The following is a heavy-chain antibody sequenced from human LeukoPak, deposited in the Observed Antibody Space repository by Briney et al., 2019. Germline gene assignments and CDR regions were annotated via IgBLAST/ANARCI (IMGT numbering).Heavy chain of an antibody. V-gene: IGHV1-2*04. J-gene: IGHJ3*02. CDR1: GYTFTGYY. Sequence: ASVKVSCKASGYTFTGYYMHWVRQAPGQGLEWMGWINHNSGGTNYAQKFQGWVTMTRDTSISTAYMELSRLRSDDTAVYYCAREDSSGWYGGARDAFDIWGQGTMVTVSS. CDR3: AREDSSGWYGGARDAFDI. D-gene: IGHD6-19*01. CDR2: INHNSGGT.